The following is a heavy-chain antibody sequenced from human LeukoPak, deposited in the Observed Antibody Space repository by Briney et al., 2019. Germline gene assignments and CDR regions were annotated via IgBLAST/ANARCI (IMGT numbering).Heavy chain of an antibody. CDR3: AREVSSGWYLKDY. D-gene: IGHD6-19*01. J-gene: IGHJ4*02. Sequence: ASVKVSCKASGYTFTGYYMHWVRQAPGQGLEWMGWINPNSGGTNYAQKLQGRVTMTTDTSTSTAYMELRSLRSDDTAVYYCAREVSSGWYLKDYWGQGTLVTVSS. CDR1: GYTFTGYY. V-gene: IGHV1-2*02. CDR2: INPNSGGT.